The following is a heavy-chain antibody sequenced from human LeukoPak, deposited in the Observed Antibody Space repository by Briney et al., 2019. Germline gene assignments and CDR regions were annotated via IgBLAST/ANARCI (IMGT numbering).Heavy chain of an antibody. J-gene: IGHJ4*02. CDR3: ARGVRRGLRDY. V-gene: IGHV4-34*01. Sequence: SETLSLTCAVYGGSFSGYYWSWIRQPPGKGLEWIGEINHSGSTNYNPSLKNRVTISVDTSKNQFSLKLSSVTAADTAVYYCARGVRRGLRDYWGQGTLVTVSS. D-gene: IGHD1-14*01. CDR1: GGSFSGYY. CDR2: INHSGST.